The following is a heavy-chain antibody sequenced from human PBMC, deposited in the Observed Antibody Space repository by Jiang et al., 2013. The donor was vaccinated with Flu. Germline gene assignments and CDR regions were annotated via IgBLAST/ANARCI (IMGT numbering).Heavy chain of an antibody. J-gene: IGHJ6*02. Sequence: CGAEVKKPGSSVKVSCKASGGTFSSYAISWVRQAPGQGLEWMGRIIPILGIANYAQKFQGRVTITADKSTSTAYMELSSLRSEDTAVYYCARDDAMVRGTYYYYGMDVWDQGTTVTVSS. CDR2: IIPILGIA. D-gene: IGHD3-10*01. CDR3: ARDDAMVRGTYYYYGMDV. CDR1: GGTFSSYA. V-gene: IGHV1-69*04.